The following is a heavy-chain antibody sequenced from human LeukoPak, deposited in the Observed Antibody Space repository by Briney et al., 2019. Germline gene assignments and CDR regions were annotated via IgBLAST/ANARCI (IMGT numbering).Heavy chain of an antibody. J-gene: IGHJ4*02. CDR2: MYYSGTI. CDR1: GGSIISYY. CDR3: ARAWATDYFDY. V-gene: IGHV4-59*01. Sequence: SETLSLTCTVSGGSIISYYCNWIRQPPGKGLEWIGYMYYSGTINYNPSLKSRVTISVDTSKNQFSLKLSSVTAADTAMYYCARAWATDYFDYWGQGTLVTVSS.